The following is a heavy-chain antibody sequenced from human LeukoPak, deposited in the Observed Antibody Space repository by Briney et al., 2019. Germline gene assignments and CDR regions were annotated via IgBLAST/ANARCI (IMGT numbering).Heavy chain of an antibody. Sequence: GESLKISCKGSGYSFTSYAMSWVRQAPGKGLEWVSGISGSGGSTYYADSVKGRFTISRDNSKKTLYLQMNSLRAEDTAVHYCAKAPRLGSSWYFDYWGQGTLVTVSS. V-gene: IGHV3-23*01. J-gene: IGHJ4*02. D-gene: IGHD6-13*01. CDR2: ISGSGGST. CDR1: GYSFTSYA. CDR3: AKAPRLGSSWYFDY.